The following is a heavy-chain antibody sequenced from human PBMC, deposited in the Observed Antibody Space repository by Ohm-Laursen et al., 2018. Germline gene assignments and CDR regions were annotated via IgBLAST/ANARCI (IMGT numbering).Heavy chain of an antibody. CDR2: ISYHGSNK. V-gene: IGHV3-30*03. J-gene: IGHJ2*01. CDR3: ARRTSHWYFDL. CDR1: GFTFSSYD. D-gene: IGHD1-1*01. Sequence: SLRLSCAASGFTFSSYDMHWVRQAPGKGQEWVSVISYHGSNKYYADSVKGRFTISRDNSKNTLYLQMNSLRGEDTAVYYCARRTSHWYFDLWGRGTLVTVSS.